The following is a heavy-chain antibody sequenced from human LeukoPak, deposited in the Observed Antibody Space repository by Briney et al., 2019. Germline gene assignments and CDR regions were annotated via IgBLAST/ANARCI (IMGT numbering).Heavy chain of an antibody. Sequence: ASVKVSCKASGYPFTSYSMHWVRQAPGQGLEWMGVINPSGGSTSFAQKFQGRVTMTRDTSTSTVYMELSGLRSEDTAVYYCARDGHKYSVSYLDAFDIWGQGTMVTVSS. CDR3: ARDGHKYSVSYLDAFDI. J-gene: IGHJ3*02. D-gene: IGHD1-26*01. V-gene: IGHV1-46*01. CDR1: GYPFTSYS. CDR2: INPSGGST.